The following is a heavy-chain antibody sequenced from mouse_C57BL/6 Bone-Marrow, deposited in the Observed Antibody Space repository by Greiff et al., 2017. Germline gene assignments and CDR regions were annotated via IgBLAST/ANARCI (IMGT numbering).Heavy chain of an antibody. CDR1: GYTFTDYE. Sequence: QVQLQQSGAELVRPGASVTLSCKASGYTFTDYEMHWVKQTPVHGLEWIGAIAPETGGTAYNQKFKGKAILTADKSSSPAYMELRSLTSEDSAVYYCTRDECNSGFYAYYVDYWGQGTTLTVSS. V-gene: IGHV1-15*01. CDR3: TRDECNSGFYAYYVDY. D-gene: IGHD2-1*01. J-gene: IGHJ2*01. CDR2: IAPETGGT.